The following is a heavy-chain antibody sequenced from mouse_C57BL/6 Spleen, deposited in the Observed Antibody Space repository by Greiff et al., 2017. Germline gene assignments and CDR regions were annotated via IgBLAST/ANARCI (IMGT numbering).Heavy chain of an antibody. J-gene: IGHJ4*01. CDR1: GYTFTEYT. Sequence: QVQLQQSGAELVKPGASVKLSCKASGYTFTEYTINWVKQRSGQGLEWIGWFYTGSGSIKYNEKLKDKGTLTAYKSSSTVYMELSRLTSEDSAVYFCARPEDPFYSMDDWGQGTSVTVSS. CDR3: ARPEDPFYSMDD. CDR2: FYTGSGSI. V-gene: IGHV1-62-2*01.